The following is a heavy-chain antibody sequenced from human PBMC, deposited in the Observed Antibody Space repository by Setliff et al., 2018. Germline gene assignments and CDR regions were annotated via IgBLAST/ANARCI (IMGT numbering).Heavy chain of an antibody. CDR2: IKSKTDGGPT. D-gene: IGHD6-25*01. Sequence: PGGSLRLSCAASGFTFSSYWMSWVRQAPGEGLDWVGRIKSKTDGGPTDYAAPVKGRFTMSRDDSTNTLNLQMNSLKIEDTGVYYCTTALRWESSGGVDSWGQGTLVTVSS. CDR3: TTALRWESSGGVDS. V-gene: IGHV3-15*01. J-gene: IGHJ4*02. CDR1: GFTFSSYW.